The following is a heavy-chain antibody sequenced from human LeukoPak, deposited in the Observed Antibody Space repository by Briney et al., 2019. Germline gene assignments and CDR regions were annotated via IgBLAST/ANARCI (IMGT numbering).Heavy chain of an antibody. J-gene: IGHJ3*02. CDR1: GFTFSSYW. CDR3: ASQGWLRLDAFDI. D-gene: IGHD5-12*01. Sequence: GGSLRLSCAASGFTFSSYWMSWVRQAPGKGLEWVANIKQDGSEKYYVDSVKGRFTISRDNAKNSLYLQMNSLRAEDTAVYYCASQGWLRLDAFDIWGQGTMVTVSS. V-gene: IGHV3-7*01. CDR2: IKQDGSEK.